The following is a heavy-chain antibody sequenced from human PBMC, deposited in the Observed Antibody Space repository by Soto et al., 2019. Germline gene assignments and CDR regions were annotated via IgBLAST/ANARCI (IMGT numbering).Heavy chain of an antibody. D-gene: IGHD6-19*01. CDR3: VRGGSGWYSRGSFDF. CDR2: IVLGSGNT. V-gene: IGHV1-58*02. CDR1: AFTNPHAA. J-gene: IGHJ3*01. Sequence: PVKLAFKPSAFTNPHAARQRVRQARGQRLEWIGWIVLGSGNTNYAQKFQGRVTITRDLSTGTAYMDLNSLRAEDTAIYYCVRGGSGWYSRGSFDFWGRGTMVTVSS.